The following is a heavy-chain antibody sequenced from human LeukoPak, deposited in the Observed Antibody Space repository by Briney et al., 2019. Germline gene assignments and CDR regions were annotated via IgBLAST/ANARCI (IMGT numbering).Heavy chain of an antibody. CDR2: IYYSGST. Sequence: SETLSLTCTDSGGSISSHYWSWIRQPPGKGLEWIGYIYYSGSTNYNPSLKSRVTISVDTSKNQFSLKLSSVTAADTAVYYCARSSGSYYLVFDYWGQGTLVTVSS. CDR1: GGSISSHY. D-gene: IGHD1-26*01. J-gene: IGHJ4*02. CDR3: ARSSGSYYLVFDY. V-gene: IGHV4-59*11.